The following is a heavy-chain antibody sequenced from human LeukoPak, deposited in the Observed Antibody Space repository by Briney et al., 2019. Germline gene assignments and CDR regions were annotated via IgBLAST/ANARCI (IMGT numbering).Heavy chain of an antibody. CDR2: IYYSGST. J-gene: IGHJ4*02. D-gene: IGHD3-10*01. CDR1: GGSISIYY. V-gene: IGHV4-59*01. CDR3: ARVGSTGASGHFDY. Sequence: SETLSLTCTVSGGSISIYYWSWIRQPPGKGLEWIGYIYYSGSTNYNPSLKSRVTISVDTSKNQFSLKLSSVTAADTAVYYCARVGSTGASGHFDYWGQGTLVTVSS.